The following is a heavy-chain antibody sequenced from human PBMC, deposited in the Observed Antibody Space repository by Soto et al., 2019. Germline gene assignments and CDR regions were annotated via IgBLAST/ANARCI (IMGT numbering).Heavy chain of an antibody. CDR1: GFTFSSYG. J-gene: IGHJ4*02. Sequence: QVQLVESGGGVVQPGRSLRLSCAASGFTFSSYGMYWVRQAPGKGLEWVAVISYDGSNKYYADSVKGRFTISRDNSKNTLYLQMNSLRAEDTAVYYCAKASTAACWFASYYFDYWGQGTLVTVSS. CDR2: ISYDGSNK. CDR3: AKASTAACWFASYYFDY. D-gene: IGHD6-6*01. V-gene: IGHV3-30*18.